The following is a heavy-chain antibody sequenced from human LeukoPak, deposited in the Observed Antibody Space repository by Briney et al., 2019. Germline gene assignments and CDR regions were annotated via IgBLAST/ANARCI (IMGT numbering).Heavy chain of an antibody. CDR1: GFTFSNYG. D-gene: IGHD6-13*01. CDR2: INSDGSST. Sequence: PGGTLRLSCAASGFTFSNYGMSWVRQAPGKGLVWVSRINSDGSSTSYADSVKGRFTISRDNAKNTLYLQMNSLRAEDTAVYYCAREGYSSSWYSGSYYYYYMDVWGKGTTVTVSS. CDR3: AREGYSSSWYSGSYYYYYMDV. J-gene: IGHJ6*03. V-gene: IGHV3-74*01.